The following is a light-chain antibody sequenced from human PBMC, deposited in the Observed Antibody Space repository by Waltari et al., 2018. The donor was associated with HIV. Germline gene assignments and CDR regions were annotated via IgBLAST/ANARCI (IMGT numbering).Light chain of an antibody. Sequence: QSVLTQPPPASGAPGQRVTIPCSGSSSNHANDNVYWYQQIPVAAPKLLIYKDTQRPSGVPDRFTGSKSGTSASLAIGGLRSDDEADYYCVGWDSRLRGYVCGAGTKVTVL. V-gene: IGLV1-47*01. CDR1: SSNHANDN. CDR2: KDT. J-gene: IGLJ1*01. CDR3: VGWDSRLRGYV.